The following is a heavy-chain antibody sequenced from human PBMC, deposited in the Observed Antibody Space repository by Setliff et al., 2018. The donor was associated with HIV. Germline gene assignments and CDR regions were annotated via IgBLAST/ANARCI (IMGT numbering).Heavy chain of an antibody. CDR3: ARGLRFLEWLSRDNWFDP. Sequence: AASVKVSCKASGDTFTTYALHWVRQAPGQRLEWMGWINAGNGDTKSSQKFQGRVTITRDTSASTAYMELSSLRSEDTAVYYYARGLRFLEWLSRDNWFDPWGQGTLVTVSS. D-gene: IGHD3-3*01. CDR2: INAGNGDT. J-gene: IGHJ5*02. V-gene: IGHV1-3*01. CDR1: GDTFTTYA.